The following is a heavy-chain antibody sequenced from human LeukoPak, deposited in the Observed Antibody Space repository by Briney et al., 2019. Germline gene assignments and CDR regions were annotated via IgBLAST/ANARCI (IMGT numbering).Heavy chain of an antibody. D-gene: IGHD3-16*02. J-gene: IGHJ6*03. CDR1: GGSFSGYY. CDR2: INHSGST. V-gene: IGHV4-34*01. Sequence: SETLSLTCAVYGGSFSGYYWSWIRQPPGKGLEWIGEINHSGSTNYNPSLKSRVTISVDTSKNQFSLKLSSVTAADTAVYYCARRRYDYVWGSYRKLYYYYYMDVWGKGTTVTISS. CDR3: ARRRYDYVWGSYRKLYYYYYMDV.